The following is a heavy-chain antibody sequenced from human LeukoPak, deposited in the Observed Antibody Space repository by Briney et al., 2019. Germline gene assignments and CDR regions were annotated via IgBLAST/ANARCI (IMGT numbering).Heavy chain of an antibody. Sequence: SETLSLTCTVSGDSISSYYWSWIRQPPGKGLEGIGYIYYSGSTNYNPSLKSRVTISVDTSKNQFSLKLSSVTAADTAVYYCARGRAWYMDYWGQGTLVTVSS. CDR3: ARGRAWYMDY. CDR1: GDSISSYY. D-gene: IGHD6-19*01. V-gene: IGHV4-59*01. CDR2: IYYSGST. J-gene: IGHJ4*02.